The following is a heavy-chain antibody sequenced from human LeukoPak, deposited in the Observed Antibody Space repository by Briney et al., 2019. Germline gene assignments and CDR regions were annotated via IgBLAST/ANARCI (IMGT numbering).Heavy chain of an antibody. CDR3: ARGPTLRFLEWLKGDNWFDP. D-gene: IGHD3-3*01. CDR1: GGSISNYY. Sequence: SETLSLTCTVSGGSISNYYWSWIRQPPGKGLEWIGYIYYSGSTNYNPSLKSRVTISVDTSKNQFSLKLSSVTAADTAVYYCARGPTLRFLEWLKGDNWFDPWGQGTLVTVSS. V-gene: IGHV4-59*01. J-gene: IGHJ5*02. CDR2: IYYSGST.